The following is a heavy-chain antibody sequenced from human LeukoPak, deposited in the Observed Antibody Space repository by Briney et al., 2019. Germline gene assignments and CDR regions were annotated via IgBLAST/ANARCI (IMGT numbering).Heavy chain of an antibody. V-gene: IGHV3-23*01. CDR2: ITGSGATT. D-gene: IGHD3-22*01. CDR3: AKPSDYYDDSDY. J-gene: IGHJ4*02. Sequence: GGSLRLSCAVSGFTFSTYAMTWVRQAPGEGLEWVSTITGSGATTYYADSVKGRFTISRDNSKRPLPLQMTSLRDEDTAIYYCAKPSDYYDDSDYWGQGTLVTVSS. CDR1: GFTFSTYA.